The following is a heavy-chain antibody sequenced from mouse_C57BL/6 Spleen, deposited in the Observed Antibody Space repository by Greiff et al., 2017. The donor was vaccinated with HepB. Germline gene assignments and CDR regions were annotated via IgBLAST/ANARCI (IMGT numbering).Heavy chain of an antibody. Sequence: ECGGGLVKPGGSLKLSCAASGFTFSDYGMHWVRQAPEKGLEWVAYISSGSSTIYYADTVKGRFTISIDNAKNTLFLQMTSLRSEETAMYYCARYYGSSYRYAMDYWGQGTSVTVSS. D-gene: IGHD1-1*01. CDR2: ISSGSSTI. CDR1: GFTFSDYG. V-gene: IGHV5-17*01. CDR3: ARYYGSSYRYAMDY. J-gene: IGHJ4*01.